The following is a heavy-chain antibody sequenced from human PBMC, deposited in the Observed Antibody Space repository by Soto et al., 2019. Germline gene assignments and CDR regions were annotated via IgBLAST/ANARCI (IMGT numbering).Heavy chain of an antibody. Sequence: SETLSLTCAVYVGSFSGYYWSWIRQPPGKGLEWIGEINHSGSTNYNPSLKSRVTISVDTSKNQFSLKLSSVTAADTAVYYCARGFRAYYYGSGSHRSYMDVWGKGTTVTVSS. CDR2: INHSGST. CDR1: VGSFSGYY. V-gene: IGHV4-34*01. CDR3: ARGFRAYYYGSGSHRSYMDV. D-gene: IGHD3-10*01. J-gene: IGHJ6*03.